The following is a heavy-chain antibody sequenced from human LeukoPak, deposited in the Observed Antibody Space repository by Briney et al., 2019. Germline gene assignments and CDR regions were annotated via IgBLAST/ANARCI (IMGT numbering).Heavy chain of an antibody. CDR1: GGSFSGYY. J-gene: IGHJ4*02. CDR2: IKHSGGT. CDR3: ARSDYDYVWGSPRQSFDY. V-gene: IGHV4-34*01. D-gene: IGHD3-16*01. Sequence: SETLSLTCAVYGGSFSGYYWSWIRQPPGKGLEWIGEIKHSGGTNYNPSLKSRVTISVDTSKNQFSLKLSSVTAADTAVYYCARSDYDYVWGSPRQSFDYWGQGTLVTVSS.